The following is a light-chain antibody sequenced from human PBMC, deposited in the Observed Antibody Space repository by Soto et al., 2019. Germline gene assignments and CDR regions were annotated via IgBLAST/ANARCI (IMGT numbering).Light chain of an antibody. CDR1: QSVSSRY. J-gene: IGKJ1*01. Sequence: IVMTHSLATLSLSPCERATLSWSASQSVSSRYLAWYQQKPGQAPRLLIYGASSRATGIPDRFSGSGSGTDFTLTISRLEPEDFAVYYCQQYDNSAWTFGQGTKVDIK. V-gene: IGKV3-20*01. CDR3: QQYDNSAWT. CDR2: GAS.